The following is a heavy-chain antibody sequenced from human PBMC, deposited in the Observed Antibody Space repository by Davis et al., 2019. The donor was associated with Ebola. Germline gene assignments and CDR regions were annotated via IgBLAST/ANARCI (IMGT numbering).Heavy chain of an antibody. V-gene: IGHV4-30-4*08. Sequence: LRLSCTVSGGSISSGDYYWSWIRQPPGKGLEWIGYIYYSGSTYYNPSLKSRVTISVDTSKNQFSLKLSSVTAADTAVYYCARDTTDWYFDLWGRGTLVTVSS. J-gene: IGHJ2*01. CDR2: IYYSGST. CDR3: ARDTTDWYFDL. CDR1: GGSISSGDYY. D-gene: IGHD1-14*01.